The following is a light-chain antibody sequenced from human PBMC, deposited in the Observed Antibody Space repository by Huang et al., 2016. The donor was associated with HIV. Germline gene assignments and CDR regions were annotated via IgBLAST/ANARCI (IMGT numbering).Light chain of an antibody. V-gene: IGKV1-33*01. CDR3: QQYDSLPPWT. J-gene: IGKJ1*01. CDR2: DAS. Sequence: IQMTQSPSSLSASVGDRITITCQASQDIAKFLNWYQQKPGQAPKLLIYDASTLQTGVPSRFSGSGSGTDFTFTISSLQPEDIATYYCQQYDSLPPWTFGQGTKVEIQ. CDR1: QDIAKF.